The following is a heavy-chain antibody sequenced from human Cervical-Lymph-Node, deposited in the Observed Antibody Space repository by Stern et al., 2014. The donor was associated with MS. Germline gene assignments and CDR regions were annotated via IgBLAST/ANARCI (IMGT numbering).Heavy chain of an antibody. D-gene: IGHD1-1*01. CDR2: IYSSGYT. Sequence: QVQLVQSGPGLVKPSETLSLTCSVSGDSIRLYYWSWVRQPPGRGLEWMGDIYSSGYTSYNPSLKSRLTISVDTSKSQFSLKLLFMTAADTAVYYCARGRGYGNWPLDSWGRGTLVTVSS. CDR1: GDSIRLYY. J-gene: IGHJ4*02. V-gene: IGHV4-4*08. CDR3: ARGRGYGNWPLDS.